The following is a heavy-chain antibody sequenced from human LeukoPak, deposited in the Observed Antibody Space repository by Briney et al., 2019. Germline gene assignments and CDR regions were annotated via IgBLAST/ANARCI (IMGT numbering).Heavy chain of an antibody. CDR1: GGSISSSSYY. D-gene: IGHD2-2*01. CDR3: ARTGARGIVVVPLGWFDP. J-gene: IGHJ5*02. CDR2: IYYSGST. Sequence: PSETLSLTCTVSGGSISSSSYYWGWIRQPPGKGLEWIGSIYYSGSTYYNPSLKSRVTISVDTSKNQFSLKLSSVTAADTAVYYCARTGARGIVVVPLGWFDPWGQGTLVTVSS. V-gene: IGHV4-39*07.